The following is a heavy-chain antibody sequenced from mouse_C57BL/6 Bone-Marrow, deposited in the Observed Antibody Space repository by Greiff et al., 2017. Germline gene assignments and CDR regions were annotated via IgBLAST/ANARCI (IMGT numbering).Heavy chain of an antibody. CDR3: TTPHYYGSSWYFDV. V-gene: IGHV14-4*01. Sequence: EVQLQESGAELVRPGASVKLSCTASGFNIQDDYMHWVKQRPEQGLEWIGWIDPENGDTEYASKFQGKATITADTSSNTAYLQLSSLTSEDTAVYYCTTPHYYGSSWYFDVWGTGTTVTVSS. D-gene: IGHD1-1*01. CDR1: GFNIQDDY. J-gene: IGHJ1*03. CDR2: IDPENGDT.